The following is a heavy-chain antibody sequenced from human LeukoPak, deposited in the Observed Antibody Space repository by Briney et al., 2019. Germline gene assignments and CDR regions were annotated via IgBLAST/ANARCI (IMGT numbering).Heavy chain of an antibody. V-gene: IGHV3-7*01. J-gene: IGHJ4*02. CDR2: IKQDGSEK. D-gene: IGHD5-18*01. CDR1: GFTFSSYW. CDR3: ARDGGRRGYSYGYFDY. Sequence: PGGSLRLSCAASGFTFSSYWMSWVRQAPGKGLEWVANIKQDGSEKYYVDSVEGRFTISRDNAKNSLYLQMNSLRAEDTAVYYCARDGGRRGYSYGYFDYWGQGTLVTVSS.